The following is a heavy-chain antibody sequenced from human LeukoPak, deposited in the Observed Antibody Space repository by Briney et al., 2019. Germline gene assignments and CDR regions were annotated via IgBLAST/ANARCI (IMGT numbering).Heavy chain of an antibody. CDR1: GFTFSSYE. J-gene: IGHJ4*02. CDR2: ISSSGTTI. D-gene: IGHD1-26*01. CDR3: AKDGGTHFDH. Sequence: GGSLRLSCAASGFTFSSYEMNWVRQAPGKGLEWVSYISSSGTTISYAQSVKGRFTITRDNAQNSLTLHMNTLRADDTAVYYCAKDGGTHFDHWGQGTLVTVSS. V-gene: IGHV3-48*03.